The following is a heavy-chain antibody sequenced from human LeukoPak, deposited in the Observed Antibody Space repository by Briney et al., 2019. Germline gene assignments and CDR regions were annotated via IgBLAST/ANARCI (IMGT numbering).Heavy chain of an antibody. V-gene: IGHV4-39*07. Sequence: PSETLSLTCTVSGGSISSSSYYWGWIRQPPGKGLEWIGSIYYSGSSYYNPSLKSRVTISVDTSKNQFSLKLSSVTAADTAVYYCAREYYYDSSGYLDYWGQGTLVTVSS. CDR1: GGSISSSSYY. CDR2: IYYSGSS. D-gene: IGHD3-22*01. J-gene: IGHJ4*02. CDR3: AREYYYDSSGYLDY.